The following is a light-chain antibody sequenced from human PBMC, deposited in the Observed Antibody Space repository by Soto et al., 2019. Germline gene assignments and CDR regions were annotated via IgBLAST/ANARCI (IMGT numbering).Light chain of an antibody. J-gene: IGLJ2*01. CDR1: TSSIGSNT. CDR2: SNN. V-gene: IGLV1-44*01. Sequence: QPVLTQPPSASGTPGQRVTISCSGGTSSIGSNTVNWYQQVPGTAPKLLIYSNNQRPSGVPNRFSGSRSGTSASLAISGLQSDDEADYYCEAWDDSLHAVVFGGGTKLTVL. CDR3: EAWDDSLHAVV.